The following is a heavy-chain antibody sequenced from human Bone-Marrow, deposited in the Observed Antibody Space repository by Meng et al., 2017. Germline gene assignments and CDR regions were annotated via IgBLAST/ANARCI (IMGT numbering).Heavy chain of an antibody. V-gene: IGHV4-31*03. CDR3: ASLYGVVGASWFDP. J-gene: IGHJ5*02. Sequence: AEMQEYCPGRVKPSRTRSLTCTAPGGSISSGGYYWNWIRQHPGKGLEWIGYIYYSGSTYYNPSLKSRITISVDTSKNHFSLKLSSVTAADTAVYYCASLYGVVGASWFDPWGQGTLVTVSS. D-gene: IGHD1-26*01. CDR1: GGSISSGGYY. CDR2: IYYSGST.